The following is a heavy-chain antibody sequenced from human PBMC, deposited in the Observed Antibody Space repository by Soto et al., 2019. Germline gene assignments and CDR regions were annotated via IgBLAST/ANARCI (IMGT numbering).Heavy chain of an antibody. J-gene: IGHJ4*02. Sequence: ASVKVSCKASGYTFTGYYMHWVRQAPGQGLEWMGWINPNSGGTNYAQKFQGWVTMTRDTSISTAYMELSRLRSDDTAVYYCARGGGVGATGFDYWGQGTLVTVSS. CDR1: GYTFTGYY. D-gene: IGHD1-26*01. CDR2: INPNSGGT. V-gene: IGHV1-2*04. CDR3: ARGGGVGATGFDY.